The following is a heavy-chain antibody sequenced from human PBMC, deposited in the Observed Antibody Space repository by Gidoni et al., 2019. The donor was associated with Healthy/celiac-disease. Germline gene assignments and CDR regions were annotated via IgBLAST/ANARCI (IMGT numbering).Heavy chain of an antibody. CDR1: GLTFRRYA. D-gene: IGHD6-19*01. Sequence: EVQLLESGGGLVQPGGSLRLSCAASGLTFRRYAMSGVRQAPGKGLEGGSAISGSGGSTYYADSVKGRFTISRDNSKNTLYLQMNSLRAEDTAVYYCAKDLTSYSSGWTFDYWGQGTLVTVSS. V-gene: IGHV3-23*01. J-gene: IGHJ4*02. CDR2: ISGSGGST. CDR3: AKDLTSYSSGWTFDY.